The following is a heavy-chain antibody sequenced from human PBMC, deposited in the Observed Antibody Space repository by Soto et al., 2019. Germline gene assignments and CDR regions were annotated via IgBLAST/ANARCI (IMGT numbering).Heavy chain of an antibody. CDR1: GFTFSSSA. CDR2: ISGSGGSA. CDR3: AKDRDYYGSGSVDY. Sequence: EVQLSESGGGLVQPGGSLRLSCAASGFTFSSSALSWVRQAPGKGLGWVSTISGSGGSAYYADSVKGRFTISRDNSKNTVYLQMNSRRAEDSAVYYCAKDRDYYGSGSVDYWGQGTLVTVSS. J-gene: IGHJ4*02. V-gene: IGHV3-23*01. D-gene: IGHD3-10*01.